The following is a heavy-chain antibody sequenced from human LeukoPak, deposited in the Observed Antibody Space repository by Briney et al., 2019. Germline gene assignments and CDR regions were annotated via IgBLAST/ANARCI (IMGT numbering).Heavy chain of an antibody. D-gene: IGHD6-19*01. CDR3: ARHRVVGTFLIAY. CDR1: VGSISSYY. CDR2: IYYSGNT. V-gene: IGHV4-59*08. J-gene: IGHJ4*02. Sequence: SETLSLTCTVSVGSISSYYWSLIRQPPGKGLEWIGYIYYSGNTNYNPSLKSRVTISVDTSKNQFSLKLSSVTAADTAVYYCARHRVVGTFLIAYWGQGTLVTVSS.